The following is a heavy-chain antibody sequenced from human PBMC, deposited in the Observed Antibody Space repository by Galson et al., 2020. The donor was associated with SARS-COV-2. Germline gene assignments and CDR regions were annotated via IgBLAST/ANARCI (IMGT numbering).Heavy chain of an antibody. CDR3: ARKGGRDIAAAGIDY. CDR2: IYYSGST. CDR1: GYSISSSNW. V-gene: IGHV4-28*01. Sequence: ASETLSLTCAVSGYSISSSNWWGWIRQPPGKGLEWIGYIYYSGSTYYNPSLKSRVTMSVDTSKNQFSLKLSSVTAVDTAVYYCARKGGRDIAAAGIDYWGQGTLVTVSS. D-gene: IGHD6-13*01. J-gene: IGHJ4*02.